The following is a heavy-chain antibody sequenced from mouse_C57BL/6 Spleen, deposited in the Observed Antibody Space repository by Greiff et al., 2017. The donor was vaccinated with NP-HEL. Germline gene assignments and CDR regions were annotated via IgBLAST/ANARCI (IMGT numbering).Heavy chain of an antibody. CDR3: ARSTGKGGEDY. CDR2: IHPNSGST. J-gene: IGHJ2*01. CDR1: GYTFTSYW. V-gene: IGHV1-64*01. D-gene: IGHD4-1*01. Sequence: QVQLQQPGAELVKPGASVKLSCKASGYTFTSYWMHWVKQRPGQGLEWIGMIHPNSGSTNYNEKFKSKATLTVDKSSSTAYMQLSSLTSEDSAVYYCARSTGKGGEDYWGQGTTLTVSS.